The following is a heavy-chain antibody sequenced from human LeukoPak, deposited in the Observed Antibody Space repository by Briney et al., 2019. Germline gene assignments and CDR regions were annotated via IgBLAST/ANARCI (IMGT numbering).Heavy chain of an antibody. Sequence: PGGSLRLSCAASGFTFSSYAMNWVRQAPGKGLEWVSYISSSGSTIYYADSVKGRFTISGDNAKNSLYLQMNSLRAEDTAVYYCARRYSDYGDAFDIWGQGTMVTVSS. J-gene: IGHJ3*02. CDR3: ARRYSDYGDAFDI. V-gene: IGHV3-48*03. CDR2: ISSSGSTI. CDR1: GFTFSSYA. D-gene: IGHD5-12*01.